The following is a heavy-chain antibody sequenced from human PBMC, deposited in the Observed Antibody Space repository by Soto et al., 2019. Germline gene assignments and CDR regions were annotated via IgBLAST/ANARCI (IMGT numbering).Heavy chain of an antibody. J-gene: IGHJ3*01. CDR3: ATTPLLPGAP. CDR2: IYSGGST. Sequence: VQLVECGGGLIQPGVSLRRSCAASGFTFGSNDMNWVRQAPGKGLEWVSLIYSGGSTYYADSVKGRFTISRDNSKNTLYLQMSSLRAEDTAGYYCATTPLLPGAPWDQGTMVTVSS. V-gene: IGHV3-53*01. CDR1: GFTFGSND. D-gene: IGHD3-22*01.